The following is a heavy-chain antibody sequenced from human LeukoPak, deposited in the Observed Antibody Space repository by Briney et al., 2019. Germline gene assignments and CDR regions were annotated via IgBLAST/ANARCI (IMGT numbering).Heavy chain of an antibody. CDR2: INSDMSTT. CDR3: AKGSGFSYYYMDV. J-gene: IGHJ6*03. CDR1: GFTFSSYW. D-gene: IGHD3-10*01. V-gene: IGHV3-74*01. Sequence: GGSLRLSCAASGFTFSSYWMHWVRQAPGKGLVWVSRINSDMSTTTYADSVKGRFPISSDNSKNTLYLQMNSLRAEDTPVYYCAKGSGFSYYYMDVWGKGTTVTVSS.